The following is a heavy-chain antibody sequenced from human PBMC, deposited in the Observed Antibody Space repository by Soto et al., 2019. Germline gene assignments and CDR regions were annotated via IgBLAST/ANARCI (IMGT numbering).Heavy chain of an antibody. CDR1: GGSISSTDHY. V-gene: IGHV4-39*01. J-gene: IGHJ6*02. CDR3: ARLVFHCLRGSCDDYSFYGSDV. CDR2: IYFAGST. D-gene: IGHD2-15*01. Sequence: PSETLSLTCTVSGGSISSTDHYWGWVRQPPGKGLEWLGSIYFAGSTFHNPALKSRATISVDTSRNQFSLRLTTVTASDTAVYYCARLVFHCLRGSCDDYSFYGSDVWGQGTTVTVSS.